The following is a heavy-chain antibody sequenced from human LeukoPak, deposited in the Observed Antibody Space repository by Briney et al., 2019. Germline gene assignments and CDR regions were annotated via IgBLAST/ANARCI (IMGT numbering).Heavy chain of an antibody. CDR2: ISAYSGNT. Sequence: ATVKVSCTASGYTFTINGISWGRQAPGQGLEWMGWISAYSGNTNRAQKLQGRVTMTTDTSTSTAYMELRSLRSDDTAVYYCARANTGYCSGGSCYELDCWGQGTLV. J-gene: IGHJ4*02. V-gene: IGHV1-18*01. D-gene: IGHD2-15*01. CDR3: ARANTGYCSGGSCYELDC. CDR1: GYTFTING.